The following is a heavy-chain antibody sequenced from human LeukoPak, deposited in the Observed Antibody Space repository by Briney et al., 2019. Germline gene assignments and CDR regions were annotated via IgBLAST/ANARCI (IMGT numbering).Heavy chain of an antibody. D-gene: IGHD2-2*01. V-gene: IGHV1-8*02. CDR2: MNPNSGNT. J-gene: IGHJ4*02. CDR3: ARDLVPAY. Sequence: GASVKVSCKASGYTFTSYDINWVRQATGQGLEWMGWMNPNSGNTGYAQKLQGRVTMTTDTSTSTAYMELRSLRSDDTAVYYCARDLVPAYWGQGTLVTVSS. CDR1: GYTFTSYD.